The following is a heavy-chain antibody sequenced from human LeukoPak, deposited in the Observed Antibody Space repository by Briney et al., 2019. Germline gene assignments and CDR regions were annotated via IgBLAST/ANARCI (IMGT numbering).Heavy chain of an antibody. J-gene: IGHJ4*02. CDR1: GCTFSSYW. V-gene: IGHV3-7*01. D-gene: IGHD3-10*01. CDR2: IKQDGSEK. CDR3: ARASDVLLWFGE. Sequence: PGGSLRLSCAVSGCTFSSYWMSWVRQAPGKGLEWVANIKQDGSEKYYVDSVKGRFTISRDNAKNSLYLQMNSLRAEDTAVYYCARASDVLLWFGERGQGTLVTVSS.